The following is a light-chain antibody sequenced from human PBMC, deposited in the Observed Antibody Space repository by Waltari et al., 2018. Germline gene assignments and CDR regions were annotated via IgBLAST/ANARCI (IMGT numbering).Light chain of an antibody. CDR3: QQVNSNPFT. CDR2: AGS. V-gene: IGKV1-9*01. J-gene: IGKJ3*01. Sequence: IQLTPSPSSLSASVGDRVTITCRASQGLSSYLACDQQKPGKAPKHLIYAGSTLLNGVPSRFSGGRFGTDCTLTSSSLQPEDFATYYCQQVNSNPFTFGPGTTVDIK. CDR1: QGLSSY.